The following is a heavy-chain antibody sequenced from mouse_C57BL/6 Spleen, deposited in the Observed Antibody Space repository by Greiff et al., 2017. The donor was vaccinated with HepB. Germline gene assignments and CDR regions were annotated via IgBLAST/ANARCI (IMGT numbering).Heavy chain of an antibody. D-gene: IGHD1-1*01. V-gene: IGHV1-50*01. CDR1: GYTFTSYW. CDR2: IDPSDSYT. Sequence: QVQLQQPGAELVKPGASVKLSCKASGYTFTSYWMQWVKQRPGQGLEWIGEIDPSDSYTNYNQKFKVKATLTVDTSSSTAYMQLSSLTSEDSAVYDGARGGSTVVENPRVDYWGQGTTLTVSS. CDR3: ARGGSTVVENPRVDY. J-gene: IGHJ2*01.